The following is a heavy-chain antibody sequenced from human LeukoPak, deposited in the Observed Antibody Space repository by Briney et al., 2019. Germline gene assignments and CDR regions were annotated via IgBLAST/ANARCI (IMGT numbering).Heavy chain of an antibody. J-gene: IGHJ4*02. CDR1: GGSISSYY. Sequence: SETLSLTCTVSGGSISSYYWSWIRQPPGKGLEWIGYIYYSGSTNYNPSLKSRVTISVDTSKNQLSLKLSSVTAADTAVYYCASSVAGRAAYDYWGQGTLVTVSS. D-gene: IGHD6-19*01. CDR3: ASSVAGRAAYDY. V-gene: IGHV4-59*01. CDR2: IYYSGST.